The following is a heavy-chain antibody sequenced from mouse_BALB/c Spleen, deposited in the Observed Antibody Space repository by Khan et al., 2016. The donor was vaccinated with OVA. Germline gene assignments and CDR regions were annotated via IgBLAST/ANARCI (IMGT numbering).Heavy chain of an antibody. CDR2: LYPGNSDT. D-gene: IGHD1-1*01. J-gene: IGHJ2*01. V-gene: IGHV1-5*01. Sequence: VRLQQSGTVLARPGASVMMSCKASGYSFTSYWIHWLKQRPGQGLEWIGALYPGNSDTRYNQKFKRKAKMTAVTYASTAYMELSSLTNEDSAVYYCTRSYYSYYFDYWGQGTTLTVSS. CDR3: TRSYYSYYFDY. CDR1: GYSFTSYW.